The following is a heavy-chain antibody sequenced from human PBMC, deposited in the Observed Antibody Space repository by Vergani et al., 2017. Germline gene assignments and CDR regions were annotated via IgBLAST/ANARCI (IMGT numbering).Heavy chain of an antibody. J-gene: IGHJ3*02. CDR1: GGSISSYY. V-gene: IGHV4-59*01. D-gene: IGHD6-19*01. CDR2: IYYSGST. Sequence: QVQLQESGPGLVKPSETLSLTCTVSGGSISSYYWSWIRQPPGKGLEWIGYIYYSGSTNYNPSLKSRVTISVDTSKNQFSLKLSSVTAADTAVYYCARHHQRIAVAVYDAFDIWGQGTMVTVSS. CDR3: ARHHQRIAVAVYDAFDI.